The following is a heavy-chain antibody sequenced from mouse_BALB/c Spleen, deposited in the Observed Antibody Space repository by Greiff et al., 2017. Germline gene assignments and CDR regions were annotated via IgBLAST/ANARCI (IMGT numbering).Heavy chain of an antibody. D-gene: IGHD2-4*01. Sequence: EVQVVESGGGLVKLGGSLKLSCAASGFTFSSYYMSWVRQTPEKRLELVAAINSNGGSTYYPDTVKGRFTISRDNAKNTLYLQMSSLKSEDTALYYCERQGLRYYAMDYWGQGTSVTVSS. CDR2: INSNGGST. CDR3: ERQGLRYYAMDY. J-gene: IGHJ4*01. CDR1: GFTFSSYY. V-gene: IGHV5-6-2*01.